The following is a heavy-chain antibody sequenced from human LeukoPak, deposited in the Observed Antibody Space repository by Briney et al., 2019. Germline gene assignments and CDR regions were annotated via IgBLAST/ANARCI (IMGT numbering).Heavy chain of an antibody. CDR3: ARAVGYYYYMDV. Sequence: PSETLSLTCAVYGGSFSGYYWSWIRQPPGKGLEWIGEINHSGSTNYNPSLRSRVTISVDTSKNQFSLKLSSVTAADTAVYYCARAVGYYYYMDVWGKGTTVSVSS. V-gene: IGHV4-34*01. D-gene: IGHD4-23*01. CDR1: GGSFSGYY. CDR2: INHSGST. J-gene: IGHJ6*03.